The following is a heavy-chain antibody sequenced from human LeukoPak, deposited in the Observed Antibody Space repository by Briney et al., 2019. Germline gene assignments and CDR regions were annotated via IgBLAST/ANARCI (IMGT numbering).Heavy chain of an antibody. CDR2: INPNSGGT. J-gene: IGHJ5*02. CDR3: ARDRVAAAGTGWFDP. Sequence: ASAKVSCKASGYTFTGYYMHWVRQAPGQGLEWMGWINPNSGGTNYAQKFQGRVTMTRDTSISTAYMELSRLRSDDTAVYYCARDRVAAAGTGWFDPWGQGTLVTVSS. D-gene: IGHD6-13*01. V-gene: IGHV1-2*02. CDR1: GYTFTGYY.